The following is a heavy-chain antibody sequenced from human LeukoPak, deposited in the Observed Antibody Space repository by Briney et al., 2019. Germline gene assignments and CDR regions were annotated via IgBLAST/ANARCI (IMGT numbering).Heavy chain of an antibody. CDR1: GITLSNYG. CDR3: ARDSDPNYYDSSGSGPGYFDY. Sequence: GGSLRLSCAVSGITLSNYGMSWVRQAPGKGLEWVANIKQDGSEKYYVDSVKGRFTISRDNAKNSLYLQMNSLRAEDTAVYYCARDSDPNYYDSSGSGPGYFDYWGQGTLVTVSS. CDR2: IKQDGSEK. V-gene: IGHV3-7*01. J-gene: IGHJ4*02. D-gene: IGHD3-22*01.